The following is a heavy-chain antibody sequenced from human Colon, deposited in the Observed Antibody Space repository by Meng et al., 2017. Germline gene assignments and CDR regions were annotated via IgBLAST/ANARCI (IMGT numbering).Heavy chain of an antibody. CDR2: IYYSGTT. V-gene: IGHV4-31*03. CDR1: GGSISSGGYY. CDR3: ARDQRGYGNWFDP. D-gene: IGHD5-18*01. J-gene: IGHJ5*02. Sequence: QPQLQESGPGLVTPSQSLSPTCTVSGGSISSGGYYWTWIRQRPGKGLEWIGYIYYSGTTYYNPSLKSRVTISVDTSKNQFSLKLSSVTAADTAVYYCARDQRGYGNWFDPWGQGTLVTVSS.